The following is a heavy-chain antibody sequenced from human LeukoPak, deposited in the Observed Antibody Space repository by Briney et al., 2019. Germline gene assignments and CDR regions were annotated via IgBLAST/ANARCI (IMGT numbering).Heavy chain of an antibody. CDR3: ARGLGSSSWTTYFDY. V-gene: IGHV1-18*01. CDR2: ISAYNGNT. CDR1: GYTFTSYG. J-gene: IGHJ4*02. Sequence: ASVKVSCKASGYTFTSYGISWVRQAPGQGLEWMGWISAYNGNTNYAQKLQGRVTMTTDTSTSTAYMELRSLRAGDTAVYYCARGLGSSSWTTYFDYWGQGTLVTVSS. D-gene: IGHD6-13*01.